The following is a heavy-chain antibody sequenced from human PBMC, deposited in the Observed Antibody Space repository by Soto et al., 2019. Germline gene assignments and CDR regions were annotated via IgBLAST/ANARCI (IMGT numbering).Heavy chain of an antibody. J-gene: IGHJ4*02. V-gene: IGHV1-18*04. CDR1: GYAFTSYG. CDR2: INIYNGNT. D-gene: IGHD2-15*01. Sequence: QVQLVQSGAEVKKPGASVKVSCKAAGYAFTSYGISFLRQAPGQALEGMGWINIYNGNTNYAQKFQGRVIMTTDTSTITASMELRSLRSDDTAVYYCARDWCSGGSCYLFFDYWGQGTLVTVSS. CDR3: ARDWCSGGSCYLFFDY.